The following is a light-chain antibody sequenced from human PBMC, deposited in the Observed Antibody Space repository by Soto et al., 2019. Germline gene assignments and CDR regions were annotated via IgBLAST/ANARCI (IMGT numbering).Light chain of an antibody. CDR3: HQRNNWPWT. Sequence: ENVLTQSPATLSLAPGERVTPSCRASQSANRYLNWFQQKPGQAPRLLIYDASNRATGIPARFSGSGSGTDFTLTISSLEPEDFAVYYCHQRNNWPWTFGQGTKVDIK. V-gene: IGKV3-11*01. J-gene: IGKJ1*01. CDR1: QSANRY. CDR2: DAS.